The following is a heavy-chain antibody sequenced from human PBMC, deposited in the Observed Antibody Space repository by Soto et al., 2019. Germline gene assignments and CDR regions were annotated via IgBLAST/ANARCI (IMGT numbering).Heavy chain of an antibody. J-gene: IGHJ6*02. CDR3: AKVGPSYYYGMDV. D-gene: IGHD1-26*01. V-gene: IGHV3-23*01. Sequence: PGGSLRLSCAASGLDFSSEVMCWVRQAPGKGLEWVSSISGSGRTIYHADFMRGRFAISRDNSKNSLYLQLNNLRVDDTAVYYCAKVGPSYYYGMDVWGQGTTVTVSS. CDR1: GLDFSSEV. CDR2: ISGSGRTI.